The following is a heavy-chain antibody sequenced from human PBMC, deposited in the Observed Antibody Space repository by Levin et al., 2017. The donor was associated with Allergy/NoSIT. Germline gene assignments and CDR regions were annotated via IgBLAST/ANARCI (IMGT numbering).Heavy chain of an antibody. CDR3: AKDKLTHAPSGNDD. V-gene: IGHV3-43D*03. D-gene: IGHD3-10*01. Sequence: PGGSLRLSCAASGFIFDDYAMHWVRQAPGKGLEWVSLVSWDGGSAYYADSVKGRFTISRDNSKNSLYLQMHTLRAEETALYYCAKDKLTHAPSGNDDWGQGTLVTVSS. CDR2: VSWDGGSA. CDR1: GFIFDDYA. J-gene: IGHJ4*02.